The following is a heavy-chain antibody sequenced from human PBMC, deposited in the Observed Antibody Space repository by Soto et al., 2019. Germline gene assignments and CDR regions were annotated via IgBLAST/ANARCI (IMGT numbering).Heavy chain of an antibody. J-gene: IGHJ4*02. D-gene: IGHD6-19*01. CDR2: NNYRAYT. CDR1: GGSIDNIGYS. Sequence: SETLSLTCTVSGGSIDNIGYSWTWIRQRPGVGLEWRGSNNYRAYTYSTPSLRSRITISLDTSQNQFSLWLTSVTAADTGIYYCARGGSGWKALNYFDSWGQGILVTVSS. CDR3: ARGGSGWKALNYFDS. V-gene: IGHV4-31*03.